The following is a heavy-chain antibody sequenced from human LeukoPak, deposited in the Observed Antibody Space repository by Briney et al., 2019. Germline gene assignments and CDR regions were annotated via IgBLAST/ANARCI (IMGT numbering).Heavy chain of an antibody. Sequence: GGSLRLSCAASGFTFCDYYMSWVRQAPGKGLEWVSYISSSGSTIYYADSVKGRFTISRDNAKNSLYLQMNSLRAEDTAVYYCARDQYGGAFDIWGQGTMVTVSS. CDR3: ARDQYGGAFDI. J-gene: IGHJ3*02. CDR2: ISSSGSTI. CDR1: GFTFCDYY. D-gene: IGHD2/OR15-2a*01. V-gene: IGHV3-11*04.